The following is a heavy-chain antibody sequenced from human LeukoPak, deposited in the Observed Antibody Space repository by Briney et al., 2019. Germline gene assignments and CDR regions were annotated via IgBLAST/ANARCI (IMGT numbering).Heavy chain of an antibody. J-gene: IGHJ4*02. CDR1: GFTLSSYS. CDR3: ARDSLSSIVGATSSDD. D-gene: IGHD1-26*01. V-gene: IGHV3-21*01. Sequence: PGGSLRLSCAASGFTLSSYSINWVRQAPGKGLEWVSSISSSSDYIYYADSVKGRFTISRDNARNSLYLQMNSLRAEDTAVYYCARDSLSSIVGATSSDDWGQGTLVTVSS. CDR2: ISSSSDYI.